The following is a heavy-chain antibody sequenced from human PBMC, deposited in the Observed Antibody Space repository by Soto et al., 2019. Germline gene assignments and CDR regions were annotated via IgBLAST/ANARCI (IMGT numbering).Heavy chain of an antibody. Sequence: QVQLMQSGPEVKKPGASVKVSCKASGYPFTVFGISWVRQAPGQGLEWMGWMSPYNVHTNYAQKLQGRVTMTPDTSTSTAYMELRSLRSDDTAVYYCARDPGGARGFDFWGQGTLVTVSS. CDR2: MSPYNVHT. J-gene: IGHJ5*01. D-gene: IGHD3-10*01. V-gene: IGHV1-18*01. CDR3: ARDPGGARGFDF. CDR1: GYPFTVFG.